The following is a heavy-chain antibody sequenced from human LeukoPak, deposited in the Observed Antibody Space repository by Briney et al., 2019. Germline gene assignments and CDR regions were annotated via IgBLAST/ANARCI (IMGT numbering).Heavy chain of an antibody. CDR1: GFTFSICR. V-gene: IGHV3-30*18. CDR3: AKEGAMTRYYFDY. Sequence: GGPLTLLCAACGFTFSICRMLGVRQAPDKAAEWVGDISYDGNNKYYSHSVNGRFTISRDNSKNTLYLQMNSLRAEDTAVYFCAKEGAMTRYYFDYGGQGTLVTVSS. D-gene: IGHD4-11*01. J-gene: IGHJ4*02. CDR2: ISYDGNNK.